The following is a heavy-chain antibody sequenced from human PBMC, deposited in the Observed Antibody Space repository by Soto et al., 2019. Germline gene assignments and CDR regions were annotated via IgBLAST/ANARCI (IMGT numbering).Heavy chain of an antibody. D-gene: IGHD2-8*01. CDR1: GFTFSTYG. CDR2: ISYDGNNK. CDR3: TKDASSCTSGVCVHIWVDP. J-gene: IGHJ5*02. V-gene: IGHV3-30*18. Sequence: QVQLVESGGGVVQPGGSLRLSCAASGFTFSTYGMHWVRQAPGKGLEWVAVISYDGNNKYYADSVKGRITISSNDSKKTDSLETNSLRSEHRAVSSWTKDASSCTSGVCVHIWVDPGGQGTVLTVPS.